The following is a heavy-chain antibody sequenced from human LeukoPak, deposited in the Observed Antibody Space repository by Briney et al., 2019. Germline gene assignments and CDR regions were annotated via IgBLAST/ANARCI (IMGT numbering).Heavy chain of an antibody. CDR1: GFTFSNYN. J-gene: IGHJ4*02. CDR2: ISSNGGST. Sequence: QTGGSLRLSCAVSGFTFSNYNMNWVRQAPGKGLEYVSAISSNGGSTYYANSVKGRFTISRDNSKNTLYLQMGSLRAEDMAVYYCARGMTTYYDFWSGYYTFDYWGQGTLVTVSS. V-gene: IGHV3-64*01. D-gene: IGHD3-3*01. CDR3: ARGMTTYYDFWSGYYTFDY.